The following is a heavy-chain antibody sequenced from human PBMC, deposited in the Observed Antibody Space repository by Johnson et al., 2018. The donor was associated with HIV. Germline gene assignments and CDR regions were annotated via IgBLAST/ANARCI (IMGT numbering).Heavy chain of an antibody. J-gene: IGHJ3*02. D-gene: IGHD3-16*01. CDR2: ISWNSGSI. CDR3: ARGGGDAIDI. V-gene: IGHV3-9*01. Sequence: VQLVESGGGLVQPGRSLRLSCAASGFTFDDYAMHWVRQAPGKGLEWVSGISWNSGSIGYADSVKGRFTISRHNAKNSLYLQMNSLRAEDTAMYYCARGGGDAIDIGGQGTMVTVSS. CDR1: GFTFDDYA.